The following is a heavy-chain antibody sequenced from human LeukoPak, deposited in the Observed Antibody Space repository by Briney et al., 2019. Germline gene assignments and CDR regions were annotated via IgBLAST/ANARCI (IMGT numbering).Heavy chain of an antibody. D-gene: IGHD5-18*01. J-gene: IGHJ4*02. V-gene: IGHV4-39*01. CDR3: ARHGRNTAIEHFDY. Sequence: SSETLSLTCTVSGGSISSSSYYWGWIRQPPGKGLEWIGSIYYSGSTYYNPSLKSRVTISVDTSKNQFSLKLSSVTAADTAVYYCARHGRNTAIEHFDYWGQGTLVTVSS. CDR2: IYYSGST. CDR1: GGSISSSSYY.